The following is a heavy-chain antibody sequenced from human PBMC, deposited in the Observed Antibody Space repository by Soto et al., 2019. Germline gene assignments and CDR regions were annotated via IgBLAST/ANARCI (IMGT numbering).Heavy chain of an antibody. Sequence: SLNCYRKAPGKGLEWVGRIKSRTDGGATEYAPPVNDRFIISRDDSRNMVFLQMNSLKTEDTAVYFCTYLYREGPWGQGTLVTVSS. J-gene: IGHJ5*02. CDR3: TYLYREGP. V-gene: IGHV3-15*01. D-gene: IGHD3-10*01. CDR2: IKSRTDGGAT. CDR1: S.